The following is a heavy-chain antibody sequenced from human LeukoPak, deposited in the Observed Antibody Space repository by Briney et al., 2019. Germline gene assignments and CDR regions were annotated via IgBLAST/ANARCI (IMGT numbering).Heavy chain of an antibody. V-gene: IGHV1-2*06. Sequence: GASVKVSCKASGYTFTGYYMHWVRQAPGQGLEWMGRINPNSGGTNYAQKFQGRVTMTRDTSISTAYMELSRLRSDDTAVYYCAVARPLGYCSGGSCYGSAFDIWGQGTMVTVSS. CDR3: AVARPLGYCSGGSCYGSAFDI. D-gene: IGHD2-15*01. CDR1: GYTFTGYY. CDR2: INPNSGGT. J-gene: IGHJ3*02.